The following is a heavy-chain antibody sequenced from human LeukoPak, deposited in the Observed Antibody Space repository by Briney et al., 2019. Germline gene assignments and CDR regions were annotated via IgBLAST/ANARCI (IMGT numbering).Heavy chain of an antibody. Sequence: PGGSLRLSRAASGFTFSSYAMSWVRQAPGKGLEWVSAISGSGGSTYYADSVKGRFTISRDNSKNTLYLQMNSLRAEDTAVYYCAKAATNYYDSSGYFDYWGQGTLVTVSS. CDR1: GFTFSSYA. CDR3: AKAATNYYDSSGYFDY. V-gene: IGHV3-23*01. J-gene: IGHJ4*02. D-gene: IGHD3-22*01. CDR2: ISGSGGST.